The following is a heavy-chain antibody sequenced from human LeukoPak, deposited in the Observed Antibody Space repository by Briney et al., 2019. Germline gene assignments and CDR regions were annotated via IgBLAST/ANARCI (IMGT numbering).Heavy chain of an antibody. J-gene: IGHJ4*02. CDR1: GCSITSYY. CDR3: ANGVTAAEFDY. CDR2: IYYSGSA. V-gene: IGHV4-59*08. D-gene: IGHD2-8*01. Sequence: SETLSLTCAVSGCSITSYYWTWIGQPPGKGLEWIGYIYYSGSAKYNPSLKSRVSMSIDMSKKQISLKVTSVTAAETAVLYCANGVTAAEFDYWGQGTLVTVSS.